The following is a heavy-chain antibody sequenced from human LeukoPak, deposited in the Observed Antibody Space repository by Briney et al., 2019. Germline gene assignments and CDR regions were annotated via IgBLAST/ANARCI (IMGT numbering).Heavy chain of an antibody. CDR3: AKDTGGGDYAYYFDY. CDR1: GFTFSSYG. V-gene: IGHV3-30*18. CDR2: ISYDGSNK. J-gene: IGHJ4*02. D-gene: IGHD2-21*02. Sequence: GGSLRLSCAASGFTFSSYGMHWVRQAPGKGLEWVAVISYDGSNKYYADSVKGRFTISRDNSKNTLYLQMNSLRAEDTAVYYCAKDTGGGDYAYYFDYWGQGTLVTVSS.